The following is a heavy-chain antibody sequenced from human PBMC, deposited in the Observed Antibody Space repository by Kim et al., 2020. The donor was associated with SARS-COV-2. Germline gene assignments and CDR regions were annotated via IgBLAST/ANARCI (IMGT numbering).Heavy chain of an antibody. J-gene: IGHJ4*02. CDR2: IHYSGT. CDR3: ASHRYDFWSGSPLG. CDR1: GGSISGSY. D-gene: IGHD3-3*01. Sequence: SETLSLTCTVSGGSISGSYWSWIRQPPEKGLEWIGYIHYSGTSHNPSLKSRVTISLDTSKNQFSLRLSSVTAADTAVYYCASHRYDFWSGSPLGWGQGTLVTVSS. V-gene: IGHV4-59*01.